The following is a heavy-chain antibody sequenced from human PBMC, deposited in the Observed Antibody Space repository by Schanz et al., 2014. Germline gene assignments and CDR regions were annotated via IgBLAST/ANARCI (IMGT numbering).Heavy chain of an antibody. D-gene: IGHD1-26*01. J-gene: IGHJ6*02. CDR1: GFTFSDYY. Sequence: VQLVESGGGLVRPGGSLRLSCAASGFTFSDYYMTWIRQAPGKGLEWVSDISDSGDSTHYADSVKGRFTISRDNAKNSLYLQMNSLRVEDTAVYYCVKDLQRELLRDDHYYGMDVWGQGTTVTVSS. CDR3: VKDLQRELLRDDHYYGMDV. CDR2: ISDSGDST. V-gene: IGHV3-11*04.